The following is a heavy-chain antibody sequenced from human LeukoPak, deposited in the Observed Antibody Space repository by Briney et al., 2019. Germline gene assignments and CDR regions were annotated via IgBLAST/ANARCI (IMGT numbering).Heavy chain of an antibody. J-gene: IGHJ4*02. CDR3: ARALDYGDYETAH. CDR1: GYTFTGYY. D-gene: IGHD4-17*01. V-gene: IGHV1-2*02. Sequence: GASVMVSCKASGYTFTGYYMHWVRQAPGQGLEWMGWINPNSGGTNYAQKFQGRVTMTRDTSISTAYMELSRLRSDDTAVYYCARALDYGDYETAHWGQGTLVTVSS. CDR2: INPNSGGT.